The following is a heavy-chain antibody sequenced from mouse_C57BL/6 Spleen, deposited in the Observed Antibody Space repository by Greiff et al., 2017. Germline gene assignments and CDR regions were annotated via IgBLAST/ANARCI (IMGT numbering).Heavy chain of an antibody. D-gene: IGHD1-1*01. CDR1: GFTFSDYG. CDR2: ISSGSSTI. CDR3: ARGINWYIDV. J-gene: IGHJ1*03. Sequence: DVMLVESGGGLVKPGGSLKLSCAASGFTFSDYGMHWVRQAPEKGLEWVAYISSGSSTIYYADTVKGRFTISRDNAKNTLFLQMTSLRSEDTAMYYCARGINWYIDVWGTGTTVTVSS. V-gene: IGHV5-17*01.